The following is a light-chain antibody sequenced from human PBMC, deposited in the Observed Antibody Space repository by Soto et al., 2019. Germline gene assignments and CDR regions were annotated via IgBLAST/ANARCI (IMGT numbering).Light chain of an antibody. Sequence: EIVLTQSPATLSLSPGERASLSCRASQSVSSYLAWYQQKPGQAPRPLIYDASNRATGIPARFSGSGSGTDFSLAIISLEPEDFAVYYCQQRSNWPPDFGPGTKVHIK. CDR3: QQRSNWPPD. CDR2: DAS. J-gene: IGKJ3*01. CDR1: QSVSSY. V-gene: IGKV3-11*01.